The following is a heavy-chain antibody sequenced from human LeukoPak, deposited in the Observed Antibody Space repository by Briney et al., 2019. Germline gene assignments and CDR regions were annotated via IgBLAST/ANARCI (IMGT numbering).Heavy chain of an antibody. Sequence: GGPLRLSCVTSGFTFSTYVMSWVRKFPGKGLEWLSSIGTSGATTTYADSVKGRFTISRDNSENTLYLQMNSLRVEDTAEYYCARIERCDYWGQGTLVTVSS. CDR2: IGTSGATT. CDR3: ARIERCDY. J-gene: IGHJ4*02. CDR1: GFTFSTYV. V-gene: IGHV3-23*01.